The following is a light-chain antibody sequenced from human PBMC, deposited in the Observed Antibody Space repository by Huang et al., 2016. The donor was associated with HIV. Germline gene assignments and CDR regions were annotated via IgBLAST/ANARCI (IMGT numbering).Light chain of an antibody. V-gene: IGKV3-15*01. CDR2: DAS. CDR3: QQYNDWPPIT. Sequence: EIVMTQSPDTLSVSPGQRVTLSCRASESISSSLAWYQQKSGQAPRLRIYDASTRATDIPARFSGSGSGTEFTLTISSLLSEDFAVYYCQQYNDWPPITFGQGTRLDMK. CDR1: ESISSS. J-gene: IGKJ5*01.